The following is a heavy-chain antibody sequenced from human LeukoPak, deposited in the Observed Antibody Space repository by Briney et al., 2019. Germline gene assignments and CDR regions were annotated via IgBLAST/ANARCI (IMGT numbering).Heavy chain of an antibody. J-gene: IGHJ4*02. Sequence: GSLRLSCASSGFTFSNYAMSWVRQAPGKGLEWVSSISGSGYSTYYADSVKGRFTISRDNSKNTLYLQMNSLRAEDTAVYYCAKDEDDILTGYYGSDYWGQGTLVTVSS. CDR1: GFTFSNYA. CDR2: ISGSGYST. CDR3: AKDEDDILTGYYGSDY. D-gene: IGHD3-9*01. V-gene: IGHV3-23*01.